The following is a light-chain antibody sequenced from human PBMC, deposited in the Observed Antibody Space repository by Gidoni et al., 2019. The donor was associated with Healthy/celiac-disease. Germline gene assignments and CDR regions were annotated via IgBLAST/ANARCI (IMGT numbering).Light chain of an antibody. Sequence: SYELTQPPSRSVSPGQTASLTCSGDKLGDKYACWYQQKPGQSPVLVIYQDSKRPSGIPERLSGSNSGNTATLTISGTQAMDEADYYCQAWDSSIVVFGGRTKLTVL. J-gene: IGLJ2*01. CDR2: QDS. CDR3: QAWDSSIVV. V-gene: IGLV3-1*01. CDR1: KLGDKY.